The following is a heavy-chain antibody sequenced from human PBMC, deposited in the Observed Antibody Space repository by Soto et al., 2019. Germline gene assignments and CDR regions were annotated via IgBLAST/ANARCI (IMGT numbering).Heavy chain of an antibody. CDR2: INPSGGST. V-gene: IGHV1-46*01. CDR3: AKGGSGGRGYYYYGMDV. Sequence: ASVKVSCKASGYTFTSYYMHWVRQAPGQGLEWMGIINPSGGSTSYAQKFQGRVTMTRDTSTSTVYMELSSLRSEDTAVYYCAKGGSGGRGYYYYGMDVWGQGTTVT. D-gene: IGHD2-15*01. J-gene: IGHJ6*02. CDR1: GYTFTSYY.